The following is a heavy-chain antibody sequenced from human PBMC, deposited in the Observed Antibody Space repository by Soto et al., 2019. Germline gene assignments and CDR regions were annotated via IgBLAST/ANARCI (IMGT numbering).Heavy chain of an antibody. Sequence: QLQLQESGPGLVKPSETLSLTCTVSGGSISSSSYYWGWIRQPPGKGLEWIGSIYYSGSTYYNPSLRSRAPIPEDTPKNQFSRKLSLVPAADTAFYYVAPLCFGESQHWGQGTLVTVSS. CDR1: GGSISSSSYY. D-gene: IGHD3-10*01. CDR3: APLCFGESQH. CDR2: IYYSGST. V-gene: IGHV4-39*01. J-gene: IGHJ1*01.